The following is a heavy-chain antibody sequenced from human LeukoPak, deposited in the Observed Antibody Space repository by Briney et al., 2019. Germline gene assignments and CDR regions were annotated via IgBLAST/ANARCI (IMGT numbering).Heavy chain of an antibody. D-gene: IGHD3-3*01. CDR3: ANLQALRFLEWLSSRDDYYYYYIDV. CDR2: ISYDGSNK. J-gene: IGHJ6*03. Sequence: GGSLRLSCAASGFTFSSYGMHWVRQAPGKGLEWVAVISYDGSNKYYADSVKGRFTISRDNSKNTLYLQMNSLRAEDTAVYYCANLQALRFLEWLSSRDDYYYYYIDVWGKGTTVTVSS. V-gene: IGHV3-30*18. CDR1: GFTFSSYG.